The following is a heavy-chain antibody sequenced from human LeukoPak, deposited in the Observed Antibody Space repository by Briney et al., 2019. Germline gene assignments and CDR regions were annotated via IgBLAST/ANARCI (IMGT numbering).Heavy chain of an antibody. J-gene: IGHJ4*02. CDR2: IYTNGKT. CDR3: AREGYYYETSDYWYYFDY. V-gene: IGHV4-61*02. D-gene: IGHD3-22*01. Sequence: PSETLSLTCTVSGGAVTSGSHYWSWIRQPAGKGLEWLGRIYTNGKTHYNPSLKSRVLMSLDTSKNQVSLELSSVTAADKAVYYCAREGYYYETSDYWYYFDYWGQGTKVIVSS. CDR1: GGAVTSGSHY.